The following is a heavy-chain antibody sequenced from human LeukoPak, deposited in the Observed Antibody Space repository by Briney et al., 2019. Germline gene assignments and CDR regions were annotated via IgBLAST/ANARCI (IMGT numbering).Heavy chain of an antibody. CDR2: MNPNSGNT. CDR3: ARAGFRIHPFY. CDR1: GYTFSNYE. Sequence: ASVTVSCTASGYTFSNYEINWVRQATGQGLEWMGWMNPNSGNTGYAQKFQGRVTMTRNTSISSAYMELSSLRSEDTAVYYCARAGFRIHPFYWGQGTLVTVSS. J-gene: IGHJ4*02. D-gene: IGHD3-10*01. V-gene: IGHV1-8*01.